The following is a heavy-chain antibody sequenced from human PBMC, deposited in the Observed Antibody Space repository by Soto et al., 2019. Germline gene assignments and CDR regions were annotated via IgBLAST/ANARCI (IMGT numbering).Heavy chain of an antibody. D-gene: IGHD2-15*01. V-gene: IGHV3-21*01. Sequence: EVQLVESGGGLVKPGGSLRLSCAASGFTFSTYTMNWVRQAPGKGLEWVSSISSGSNYLDYAESVKGRFTISRDNAKNSLYLQMNSLRDEDTALYYCARDYGKLHPWGQGTLVTVSS. CDR1: GFTFSTYT. CDR2: ISSGSNYL. J-gene: IGHJ5*02. CDR3: ARDYGKLHP.